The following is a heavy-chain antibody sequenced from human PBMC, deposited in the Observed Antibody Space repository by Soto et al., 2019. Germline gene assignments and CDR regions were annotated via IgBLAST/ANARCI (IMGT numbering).Heavy chain of an antibody. V-gene: IGHV3-21*01. J-gene: IGHJ6*02. CDR2: ISSSSFSI. CDR3: ARNESCKIYGMDV. Sequence: EVQLVESGGGLVKPGGSLRLSCAASGFTFSSYSMNWVRQAPGKGLEWVSSISSSSFSINYADSGKGRFSISRDNAQNSLPLPMNNLRAEDTAVYYCARNESCKIYGMDVWGQGTTVTVSS. CDR1: GFTFSSYS.